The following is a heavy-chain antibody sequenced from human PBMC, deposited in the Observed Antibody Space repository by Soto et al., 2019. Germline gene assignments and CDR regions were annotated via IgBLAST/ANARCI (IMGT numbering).Heavy chain of an antibody. D-gene: IGHD5-18*01. V-gene: IGHV1-3*01. CDR2: INAGNGNT. Sequence: GASVKVSCKASGYTFTSYSMHWVREAPGQRLEWMGWINAGNGNTKYSQKFQGRVTITRDTSASTAYMELSSLRSEDTAVYYCARDRLAPYSYGPGGDCWGQGTLVTVSS. CDR3: ARDRLAPYSYGPGGDC. CDR1: GYTFTSYS. J-gene: IGHJ4*02.